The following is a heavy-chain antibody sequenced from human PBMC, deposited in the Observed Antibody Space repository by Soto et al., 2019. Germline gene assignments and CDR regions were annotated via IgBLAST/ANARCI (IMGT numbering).Heavy chain of an antibody. D-gene: IGHD6-13*01. V-gene: IGHV1-18*01. Sequence: GASVKVSCKASGYTFTSYDITWVRQGPGQGLEWMGWISAYNGNTNHAQNLQGRVTMTTDTSTSTAYMELRNLRFDDTAMYYCARDRLAAPGTITPPRFWGQGTLVTVSS. CDR2: ISAYNGNT. CDR3: ARDRLAAPGTITPPRF. CDR1: GYTFTSYD. J-gene: IGHJ4*02.